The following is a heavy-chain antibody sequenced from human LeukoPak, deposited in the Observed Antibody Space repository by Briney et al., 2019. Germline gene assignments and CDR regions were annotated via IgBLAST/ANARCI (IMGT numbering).Heavy chain of an antibody. D-gene: IGHD2-21*02. Sequence: ESGGGLVQPGRSLRLSCAASGFTFSDYFMNWVRQAPGKGLEYVSSISGSSRHIYYADSVKGRFTISRDNTKSSLYLQMNSLRVEDMAVYYCARGYCGGDCYGDWGQGTLVTVSS. J-gene: IGHJ1*01. CDR1: GFTFSDYF. CDR3: ARGYCGGDCYGD. V-gene: IGHV3-21*01. CDR2: ISGSSRHI.